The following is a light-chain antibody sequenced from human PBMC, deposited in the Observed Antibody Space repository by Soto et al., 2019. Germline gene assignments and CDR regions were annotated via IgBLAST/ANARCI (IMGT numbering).Light chain of an antibody. Sequence: AIRMTQSPSSLSASTGDRVTITCRASQGISSYLAWYQQKPGKAPKLLIYAASTLQSGVPSRFSGSGSGTDFTLTISCLQSEDFATYYCQQYYTYLSLTFGGGTKVGIK. CDR1: QGISSY. CDR2: AAS. J-gene: IGKJ4*01. V-gene: IGKV1-8*01. CDR3: QQYYTYLSLT.